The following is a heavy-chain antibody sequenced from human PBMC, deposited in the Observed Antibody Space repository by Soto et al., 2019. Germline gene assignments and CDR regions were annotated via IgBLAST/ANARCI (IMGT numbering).Heavy chain of an antibody. CDR3: ATRKWTKDYYDSRIDP. Sequence: QVQLQESGPGLVKPSQTLSLTCTVSGGSISSGGYYWSWIRQQPGKGLEWIGYIYYSGSTYYNPSLKSRVTISVDTSKNQFSLKLSSVTAPDTAVYYCATRKWTKDYYDSRIDPWGQGTLVTVSS. V-gene: IGHV4-31*03. D-gene: IGHD3-22*01. CDR2: IYYSGST. J-gene: IGHJ5*02. CDR1: GGSISSGGYY.